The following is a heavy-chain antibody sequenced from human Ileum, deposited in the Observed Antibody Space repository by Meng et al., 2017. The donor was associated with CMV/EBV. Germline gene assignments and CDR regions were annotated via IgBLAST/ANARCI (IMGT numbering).Heavy chain of an antibody. V-gene: IGHV4-4*07. D-gene: IGHD1-14*01. CDR3: AKGTGVTDPFDY. CDR1: GGSITSYY. Sequence: QVQLHESGPGLVKPSETLSLTCSISGGSITSYYCSWIRQPAGKGLEWIGRIYVSGSTNYNPSLKSRVTMSVDTSKNQFSLKLSSVTAADTAIYYCAKGTGVTDPFDYWGQGTLVTVSS. CDR2: IYVSGST. J-gene: IGHJ4*02.